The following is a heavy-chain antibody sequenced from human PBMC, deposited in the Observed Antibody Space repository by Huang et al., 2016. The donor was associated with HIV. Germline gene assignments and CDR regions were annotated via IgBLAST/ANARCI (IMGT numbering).Heavy chain of an antibody. CDR3: ARGPDYYDSGGREALDI. V-gene: IGHV4-34*01. CDR1: GGSFSGYY. CDR2: INHSGST. Sequence: QVQLQQWGAGLLKPSETLSLTCAVYGGSFSGYYWSWIRQPPGKGPEWIGEINHSGSTNYNPSLKTRVTISMDTSKTQFSLKLNSVTAADTAVYYCARGPDYYDSGGREALDIWGQGTMVTVSS. J-gene: IGHJ3*02. D-gene: IGHD3-22*01.